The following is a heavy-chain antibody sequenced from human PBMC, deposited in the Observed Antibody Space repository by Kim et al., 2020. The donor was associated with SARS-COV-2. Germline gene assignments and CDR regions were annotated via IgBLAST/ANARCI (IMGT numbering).Heavy chain of an antibody. CDR1: GSSIGSGYY. CDR2: ISHSGNT. Sequence: SETLFLTCTVSGSSIGSGYYWGWIRQHPGRGLEWIGSISHSGNTYYNPSLQSRVTISVDTSKKQFSLKLSSVTAAATAAYYCSRKAVSGLYNFDLWG. V-gene: IGHV4-38-2*02. CDR3: SRKAVSGLYNFDL. D-gene: IGHD6-25*01. J-gene: IGHJ3*01.